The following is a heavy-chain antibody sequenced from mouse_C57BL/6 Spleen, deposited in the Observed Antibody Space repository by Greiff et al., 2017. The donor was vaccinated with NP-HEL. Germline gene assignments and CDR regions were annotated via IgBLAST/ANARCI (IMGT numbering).Heavy chain of an antibody. Sequence: VQLQQSGAELVKPGASVKLSCKASGYTFTSYWMHWVKQRPGQGLEWIGMIHPNSGSTNYNEKFKSKATLTVDKSSSTAYMQLSSLTSEDSAVYYCARSDGYEAWFAYWGQGTLVTVSA. V-gene: IGHV1-64*01. D-gene: IGHD2-2*01. J-gene: IGHJ3*01. CDR2: IHPNSGST. CDR1: GYTFTSYW. CDR3: ARSDGYEAWFAY.